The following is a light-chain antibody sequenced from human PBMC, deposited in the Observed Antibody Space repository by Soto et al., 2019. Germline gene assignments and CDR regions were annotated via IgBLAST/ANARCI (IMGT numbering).Light chain of an antibody. CDR2: YIS. CDR3: QQHNQWPIT. J-gene: IGKJ5*01. Sequence: IVMTQSPPTVSVSQGETASLSCRASQSAGNFLAWYQQKPGQAPRLLIYYISTRATGIPARFSGSGSGTEFTLTINSLQSEDSAVYYCQQHNQWPITFGQGTRVEIK. CDR1: QSAGNF. V-gene: IGKV3D-15*01.